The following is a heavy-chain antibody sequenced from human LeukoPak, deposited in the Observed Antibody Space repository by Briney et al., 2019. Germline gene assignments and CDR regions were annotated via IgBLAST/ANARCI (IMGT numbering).Heavy chain of an antibody. CDR3: ARLAPSGWYDY. CDR1: GGSFSVYY. D-gene: IGHD6-19*01. CDR2: INHRGST. V-gene: IGHV4-34*01. J-gene: IGHJ4*02. Sequence: PSETMSLTCAVYGGSFSVYYWSWNRPPPGKGLEWTGEINHRGSTNYNPSLKSRVTISVDTSKNQFSLKLSSVTAADTAVYYCARLAPSGWYDYWGQGTLVTVSS.